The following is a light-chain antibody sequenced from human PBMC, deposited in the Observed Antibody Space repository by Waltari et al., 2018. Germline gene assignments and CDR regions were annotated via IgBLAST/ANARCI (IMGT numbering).Light chain of an antibody. Sequence: SSELTQDPAVSVALGQTVRITCQGDSLRTSYASWYQVKPGQAPLLVMYGKDRRPSGISDRISGHSSGTTSSLTITGAQAEDEADYYCNARKGRDNLGVFAGGTKLTVL. CDR3: NARKGRDNLGV. J-gene: IGLJ3*02. CDR1: SLRTSY. CDR2: GKD. V-gene: IGLV3-19*01.